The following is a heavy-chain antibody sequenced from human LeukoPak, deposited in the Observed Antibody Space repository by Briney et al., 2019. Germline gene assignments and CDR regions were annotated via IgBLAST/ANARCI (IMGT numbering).Heavy chain of an antibody. CDR1: GFTFSSYE. CDR3: ALQDYYGSGSYPYYYYMDV. J-gene: IGHJ6*03. CDR2: ISSSGSTI. V-gene: IGHV3-48*03. D-gene: IGHD3-10*01. Sequence: GGSLRLSCAASGFTFSSYEMNWVRQAPGKGLEWVSYISSSGSTIYYADSVKGRFTISRDNAKNSLYLQMNSLRAEDTAVYYCALQDYYGSGSYPYYYYMDVWGKGTTVTISS.